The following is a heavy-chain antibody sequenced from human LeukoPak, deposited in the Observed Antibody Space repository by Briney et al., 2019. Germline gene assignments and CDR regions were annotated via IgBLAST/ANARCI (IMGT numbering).Heavy chain of an antibody. V-gene: IGHV4-61*02. CDR3: ARGFRSSSWTGESAFDI. Sequence: SETLSLTCTVSGGSISSGSYYWSWIRQPAGKGLEWIGRIYTSGSTNYNPSLKSRVTISVDTSKNQFSLKLSSVTAADTAVYYCARGFRSSSWTGESAFDIWGQGTMVTVSS. CDR1: GGSISSGSYY. D-gene: IGHD6-13*01. CDR2: IYTSGST. J-gene: IGHJ3*02.